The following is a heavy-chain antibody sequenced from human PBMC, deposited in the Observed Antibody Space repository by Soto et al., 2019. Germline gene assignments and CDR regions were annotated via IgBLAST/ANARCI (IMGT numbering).Heavy chain of an antibody. V-gene: IGHV1-69*01. CDR2: IIPIFGTA. D-gene: IGHD3-22*01. J-gene: IGHJ5*02. CDR1: GGTFSSYA. Sequence: QVQLVQSGAEVKKPGSSVKVSCKASGGTFSSYAISWVRQAPGQGLEWMGGIIPIFGTANYAQKFQGRVTITADESTSTAYMELSSLRSEDTAVYFCARAEFEIVVVKGIGWFDPWGQGTLVTVSS. CDR3: ARAEFEIVVVKGIGWFDP.